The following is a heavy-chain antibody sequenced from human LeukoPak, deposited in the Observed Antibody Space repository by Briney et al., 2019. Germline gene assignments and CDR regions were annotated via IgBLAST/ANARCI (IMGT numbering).Heavy chain of an antibody. V-gene: IGHV1-2*02. D-gene: IGHD4-17*01. CDR2: INPNSGGT. J-gene: IGHJ6*02. Sequence: ASVKVSCKASGYTFTGYYMPWVRQAPGQGLEWMGWINPNSGGTNYAQKFQGRVTMTRDTSISTAYMELSRLRSDDTAVYYCARELNYGDSIYYYYGMDVWGQGTTVTVSS. CDR3: ARELNYGDSIYYYYGMDV. CDR1: GYTFTGYY.